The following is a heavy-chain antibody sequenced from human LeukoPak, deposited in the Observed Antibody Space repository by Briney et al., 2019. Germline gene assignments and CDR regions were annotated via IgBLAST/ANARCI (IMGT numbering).Heavy chain of an antibody. V-gene: IGHV3-9*01. CDR2: ISWNSGSI. CDR3: AKDPIANSPQYSSSWFDY. D-gene: IGHD6-6*01. J-gene: IGHJ4*02. CDR1: GFTFDDYA. Sequence: PGGSLRLSCAASGFTFDDYAMHWVRQAPGKGLEWVSGISWNSGSIGYADSVKGRFTISRDNAKNSLYLQMNSLRAEDTALYYCAKDPIANSPQYSSSWFDYWGQGTLVTVSS.